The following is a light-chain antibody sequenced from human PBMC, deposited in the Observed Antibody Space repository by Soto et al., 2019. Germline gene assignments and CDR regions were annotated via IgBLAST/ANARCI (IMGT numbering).Light chain of an antibody. CDR2: KAY. CDR3: QNYNNESEA. J-gene: IGKJ1*01. CDR1: QTISSW. V-gene: IGKV1-5*03. Sequence: DIQMTQSPSTRSGSVGDRVTITCRASQTISSWLAWYQQKPGKAPKLLIYKAYTLKSGDPSRFSGSGYGTECTLTISSLQPDDFATYSCQNYNNESEACGQGTKVELK.